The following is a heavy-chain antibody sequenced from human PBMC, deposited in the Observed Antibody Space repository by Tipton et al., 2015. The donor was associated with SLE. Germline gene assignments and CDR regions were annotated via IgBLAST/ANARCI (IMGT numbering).Heavy chain of an antibody. J-gene: IGHJ3*02. D-gene: IGHD2-2*01. V-gene: IGHV3-74*01. CDR1: GFTFSSSW. Sequence: GSLRLSCAASGFTFSSSWMHWVRQAPGKGLVCVSRINSDGSSTTYADSVKGRFTISRDNAKNTLHLQMNSLRAEDTAVYYCARTSSGGAFDIWGQGTMVTVSS. CDR2: INSDGSST. CDR3: ARTSSGGAFDI.